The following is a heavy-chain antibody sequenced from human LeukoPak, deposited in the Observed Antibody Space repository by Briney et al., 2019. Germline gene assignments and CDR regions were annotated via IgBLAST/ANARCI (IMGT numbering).Heavy chain of an antibody. V-gene: IGHV3-48*03. Sequence: GGSLRLSCAASGFTFSSYEMHWVRQAPGKGLEWVSYITSSGSTVYYADSEKGRFTISRDNAKNSLYLQMSSLRAEDTAVYYCATLRPRQQLVVDHWGQGTLVTVSS. CDR1: GFTFSSYE. J-gene: IGHJ4*02. D-gene: IGHD6-13*01. CDR3: ATLRPRQQLVVDH. CDR2: ITSSGSTV.